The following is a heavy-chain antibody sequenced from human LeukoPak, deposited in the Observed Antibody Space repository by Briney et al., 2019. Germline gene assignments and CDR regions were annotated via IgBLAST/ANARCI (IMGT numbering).Heavy chain of an antibody. V-gene: IGHV4-61*01. Sequence: SETLSLTCTVSGGSVNSGSYYWTWIRQPPGKGLDWIGYIYYSGSTNYNASLKSRVTISIDTSKNQFSLKLSSVTAADTAVYYCARGGSTYIVGPTKGVDYWGQGTLVTVPS. D-gene: IGHD1-26*01. CDR2: IYYSGST. CDR1: GGSVNSGSYY. J-gene: IGHJ4*02. CDR3: ARGGSTYIVGPTKGVDY.